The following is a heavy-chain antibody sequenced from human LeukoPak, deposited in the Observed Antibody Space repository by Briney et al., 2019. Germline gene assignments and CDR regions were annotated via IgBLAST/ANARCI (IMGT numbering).Heavy chain of an antibody. D-gene: IGHD5-18*01. J-gene: IGHJ4*02. CDR3: AKDGDRRGYSYGYEL. V-gene: IGHV3-7*03. Sequence: GGSLRLSCAASGFTFSSYWMSWVRQAPGKGLEWVANIKQDGSEKYYVDSVKGRFTISRDNAKNSLYLQMNSLRAEDMALYYCAKDGDRRGYSYGYELWGQGTLVTVSS. CDR1: GFTFSSYW. CDR2: IKQDGSEK.